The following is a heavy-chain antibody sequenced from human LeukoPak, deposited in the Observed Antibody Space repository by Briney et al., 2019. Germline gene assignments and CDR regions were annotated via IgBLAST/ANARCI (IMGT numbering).Heavy chain of an antibody. CDR3: ARGRVIFGSVDYDSSGCLDY. CDR1: GYTFTGYY. J-gene: IGHJ4*02. D-gene: IGHD3-22*01. CDR2: INPNSGGT. Sequence: GASVKVSCKASGYTFTGYYVHWVRQAPGQGLEWMGWINPNSGGTNYAQKFQGRVTMTRDTSNSTAYMELSRLRSDDTAVYYCARGRVIFGSVDYDSSGCLDYWGQGTLVTVSS. V-gene: IGHV1-2*02.